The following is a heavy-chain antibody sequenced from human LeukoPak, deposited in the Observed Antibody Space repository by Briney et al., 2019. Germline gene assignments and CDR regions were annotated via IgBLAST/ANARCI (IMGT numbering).Heavy chain of an antibody. J-gene: IGHJ3*02. D-gene: IGHD3-22*01. CDR2: MNPNSGNT. CDR1: GYTFTGYY. V-gene: IGHV1-8*03. CDR3: ARPYYYDSSGYAFDI. Sequence: ASVKVSCKASGYTFTGYYMHWVRQATGQGLEWMGWMNPNSGNTGYAQKFQGRVTITRNTSISTAYMELSSLRSEDTAVYYCARPYYYDSSGYAFDIWGQGTMVTVSS.